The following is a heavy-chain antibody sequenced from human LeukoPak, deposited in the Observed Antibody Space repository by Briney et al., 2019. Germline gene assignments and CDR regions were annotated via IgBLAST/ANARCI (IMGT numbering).Heavy chain of an antibody. J-gene: IGHJ5*02. V-gene: IGHV3-53*01. CDR3: ARESAVADKGNWFDP. Sequence: PGGSLRLSCAASGFTVSSNYMSWVRQAPGKGLEWVSVIYSGGSTYYADSVKGRFTISRDNSKNTLYLQMNSLRAEDTAVYYCARESAVADKGNWFDPWGQGTLVTVSS. CDR2: IYSGGST. D-gene: IGHD6-19*01. CDR1: GFTVSSNY.